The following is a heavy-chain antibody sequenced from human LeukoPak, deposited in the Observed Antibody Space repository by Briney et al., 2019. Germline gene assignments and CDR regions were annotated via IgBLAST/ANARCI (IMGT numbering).Heavy chain of an antibody. CDR3: ARRGFTVTVQNPYYFEF. Sequence: HGESLKISCKGSGYSFTRYWIGWVRQMPGKGLEWMGIIYPGDSDTRYSPSFQGHVTISADKSISTAYLQWSSLKASDTAMYYCARRGFTVTVQNPYYFEFWGQGTLVTVSS. J-gene: IGHJ4*02. CDR2: IYPGDSDT. CDR1: GYSFTRYW. V-gene: IGHV5-51*01. D-gene: IGHD4-17*01.